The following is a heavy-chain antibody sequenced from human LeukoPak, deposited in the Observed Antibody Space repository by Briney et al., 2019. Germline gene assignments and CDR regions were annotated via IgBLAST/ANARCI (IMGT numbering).Heavy chain of an antibody. CDR3: ARVQYDYVWGSYRFYYFDY. CDR1: GGSISSGDYY. V-gene: IGHV4-30-4*01. J-gene: IGHJ4*02. CDR2: IYYSGST. D-gene: IGHD3-16*02. Sequence: PSETLSLTCTVSGGSISSGDYYWSWIRQPPGKGLEGIGYIYYSGSTYYNPSLKSRVTISVDTSKNQFSLKLSSVTAADTAVYYCARVQYDYVWGSYRFYYFDYWGQGTLVTVSS.